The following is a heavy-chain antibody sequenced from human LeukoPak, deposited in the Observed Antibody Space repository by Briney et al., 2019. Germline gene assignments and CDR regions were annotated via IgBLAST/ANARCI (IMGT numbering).Heavy chain of an antibody. J-gene: IGHJ3*02. CDR2: IYRDGST. CDR1: GFTVSRNY. V-gene: IGHV3-53*01. Sequence: GGSLRLSCAASGFTVSRNYMSWVRQAPGKGLEWVSEIYRDGSTYYAASVKGRFSISRDSSKNTVYLQMNSLRAEDTALYYCAKGGYYDLDAFDIWGQGTMVTVSS. D-gene: IGHD1-26*01. CDR3: AKGGYYDLDAFDI.